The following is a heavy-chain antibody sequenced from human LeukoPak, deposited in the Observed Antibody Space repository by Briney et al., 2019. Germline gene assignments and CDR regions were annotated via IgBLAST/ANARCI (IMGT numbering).Heavy chain of an antibody. CDR1: GGSFSGYY. J-gene: IGHJ3*02. CDR2: INHSGST. Sequence: SETLSLTCAVYGGSFSGYYWSWIRQPPGKGLEWIGEINHSGSTNYNPSLKSRVTISVDTSKNQSSLKLSSVTAADTAVYYCARVRGYSGYDFAGAFDIWGQGTMVTVSS. CDR3: ARVRGYSGYDFAGAFDI. V-gene: IGHV4-34*01. D-gene: IGHD5-12*01.